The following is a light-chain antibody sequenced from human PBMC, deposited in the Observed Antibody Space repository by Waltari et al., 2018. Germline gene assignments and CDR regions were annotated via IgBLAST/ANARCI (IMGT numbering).Light chain of an antibody. Sequence: QSALTQPASVSGSPGQSITISCSGTSSDVGGYHYVSWYQPPPGKAPKVLIYDATSRPSGVSDRFSGSKSGNTASLTISGLQAEDEADYYCSSYTSSSTVVFGGGTKLTVL. V-gene: IGLV2-14*03. CDR1: SSDVGGYHY. J-gene: IGLJ3*02. CDR3: SSYTSSSTVV. CDR2: DAT.